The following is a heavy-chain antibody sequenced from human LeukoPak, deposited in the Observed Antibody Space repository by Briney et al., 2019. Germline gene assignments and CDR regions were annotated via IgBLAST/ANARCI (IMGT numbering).Heavy chain of an antibody. J-gene: IGHJ5*02. CDR2: IYSGGST. CDR3: ARSEQQYPRLGWFDP. D-gene: IGHD6-13*01. Sequence: PGGSLRLSCAASGSTVSSSYMSWVRQAPGKGLEWVSVIYSGGSTYYADSVKGRFTISRDNSKNTLYLQMNSLRAEDTAVYYCARSEQQYPRLGWFDPWGQGTLVTVSS. V-gene: IGHV3-53*01. CDR1: GSTVSSSY.